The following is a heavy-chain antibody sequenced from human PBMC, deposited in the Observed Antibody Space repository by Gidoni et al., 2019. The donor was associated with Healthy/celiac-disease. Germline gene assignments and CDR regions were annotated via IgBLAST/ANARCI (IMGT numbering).Heavy chain of an antibody. Sequence: QVQLVQSGAEVKKPGASVKVSCKASGYTFTGYYTHWVRQAPVQGLEWMGWINPNSGGTNYAQKFQGRATMTRDTSLSTAYMELSRLRSDDTAVYYCARDTVTTNDYYYYGMDAWGQGTTVTVSS. D-gene: IGHD4-17*01. V-gene: IGHV1-2*02. CDR1: GYTFTGYY. CDR3: ARDTVTTNDYYYYGMDA. J-gene: IGHJ6*02. CDR2: INPNSGGT.